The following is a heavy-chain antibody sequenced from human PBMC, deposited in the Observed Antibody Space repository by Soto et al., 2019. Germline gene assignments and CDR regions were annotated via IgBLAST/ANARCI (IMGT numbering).Heavy chain of an antibody. CDR1: GFTFSNAW. D-gene: IGHD3-22*01. Sequence: PGGSLRLSCAASGFTFSNAWMSWVRQAPGKGLEGVGRIKSKTDGGTTDYAAPVKGRFTRSRDESRNTLYLQMNSLKAEDTAVYYCKALLNDYDDSSGYYDASPLDXWGQGTLVTVS. J-gene: IGHJ4*02. CDR3: KALLNDYDDSSGYYDASPLDX. CDR2: IKSKTDGGTT. V-gene: IGHV3-15*01.